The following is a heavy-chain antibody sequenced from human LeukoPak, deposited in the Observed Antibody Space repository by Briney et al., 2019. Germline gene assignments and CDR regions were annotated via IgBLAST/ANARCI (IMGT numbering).Heavy chain of an antibody. J-gene: IGHJ4*02. D-gene: IGHD2-2*01. CDR3: ARGGVPAASFDY. CDR1: GGSISSYY. Sequence: SETLSLTCTVSGGSISSYYGSWIRQPPGKGLEWIGYIYYSGSTNYNPSLKSRVTISVDTSKNQFSLKLSSVTAADTAVYYCARGGVPAASFDYWGQGTLVTVSS. CDR2: IYYSGST. V-gene: IGHV4-59*01.